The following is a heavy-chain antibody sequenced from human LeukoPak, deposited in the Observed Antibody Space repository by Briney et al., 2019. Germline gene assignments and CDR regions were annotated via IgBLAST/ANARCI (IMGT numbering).Heavy chain of an antibody. CDR1: GFTFSSYS. V-gene: IGHV3-21*01. J-gene: IGHJ4*02. CDR3: ARDACRGYCSSTSSDLDY. D-gene: IGHD2-2*01. Sequence: GGSLRLSCAASGFTFSSYSMNWVRQAPGKGLEWVSSISSSSSYIYYADSVKGRFTISRDNAKNSLYLQMNSLRAEDTAVYYCARDACRGYCSSTSSDLDYWGQGTLVTVSS. CDR2: ISSSSSYI.